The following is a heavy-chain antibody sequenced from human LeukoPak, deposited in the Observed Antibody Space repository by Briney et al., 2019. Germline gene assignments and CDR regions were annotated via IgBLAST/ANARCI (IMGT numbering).Heavy chain of an antibody. V-gene: IGHV3-23*01. CDR2: ISGSGGST. Sequence: GGSLRLSCAASGFTFSDEYMSWVRQAPGKGLEWVSAISGSGGSTYYADSVKGRFTISRDNSKNMLYLQMNSLRAEDTALYYRAKRYCSGGCCHFYYYYGMDVWGQGTTVTVSS. CDR1: GFTFSDEY. D-gene: IGHD2-15*01. CDR3: AKRYCSGGCCHFYYYYGMDV. J-gene: IGHJ6*02.